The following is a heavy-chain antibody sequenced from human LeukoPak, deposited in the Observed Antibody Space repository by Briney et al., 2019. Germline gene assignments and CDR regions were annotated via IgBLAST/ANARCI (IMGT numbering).Heavy chain of an antibody. V-gene: IGHV3-21*01. CDR3: ARAILWFGEGGYYFDY. Sequence: GGSLRLSCAASGFTFSSYSMNWVRQAPGKGLEWVSSISSSSSYIYYADSVKGRFTISRDNAKNSLYLQMNSLRAEDTAVYYCARAILWFGEGGYYFDYRGQGTLVTVSS. CDR2: ISSSSSYI. J-gene: IGHJ4*02. D-gene: IGHD3-10*01. CDR1: GFTFSSYS.